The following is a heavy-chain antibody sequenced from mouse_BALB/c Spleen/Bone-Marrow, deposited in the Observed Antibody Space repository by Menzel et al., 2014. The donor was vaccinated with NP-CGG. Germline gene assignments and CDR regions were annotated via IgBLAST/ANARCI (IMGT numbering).Heavy chain of an antibody. CDR2: IYPGDGDT. V-gene: IGHV1-80*01. Sequence: QVQLQQSGADLVRPGSSVKISCKASGYAFSSYWMNWVKQRPGQGLEWIGQIYPGDGDTNYNGKFKGKATLTADKSSSTAYMQLSSLTSGDSAVYFCARSLYYGSSYPLYAMDYWGQGTSVTVSS. CDR1: GYAFSSYW. D-gene: IGHD1-1*01. CDR3: ARSLYYGSSYPLYAMDY. J-gene: IGHJ4*01.